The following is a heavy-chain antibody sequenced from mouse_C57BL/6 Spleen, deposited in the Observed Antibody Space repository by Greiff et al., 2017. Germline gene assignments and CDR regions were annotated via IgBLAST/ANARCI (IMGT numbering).Heavy chain of an antibody. CDR2: IDPSDSYT. Sequence: QVQLQQSGAELVMPGASVKLSCKASGYTFTSYWMHWVKQRPGHGLEWIGEIDPSDSYTNSNQKFKGKSTLTVDKSSSTAYMQLSSLTSEDSAVYYCARGNDYDPFAYWGQGTLVTVSA. J-gene: IGHJ3*01. D-gene: IGHD2-4*01. CDR3: ARGNDYDPFAY. CDR1: GYTFTSYW. V-gene: IGHV1-69*01.